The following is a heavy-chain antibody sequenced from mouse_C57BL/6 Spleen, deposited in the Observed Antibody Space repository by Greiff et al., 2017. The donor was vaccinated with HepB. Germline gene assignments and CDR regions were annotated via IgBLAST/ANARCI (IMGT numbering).Heavy chain of an antibody. CDR1: GYTFTSYG. CDR3: ARRDYYGSSRYYFDY. CDR2: IYPRSGNT. J-gene: IGHJ2*01. D-gene: IGHD1-1*01. Sequence: VQLQQSGAELARPGASVKLSCKASGYTFTSYGISWVKQRTGQGLEWIGEIYPRSGNTYYNEKFKGKATLTADKSSSTAYMELRSLTSEDSAVYFCARRDYYGSSRYYFDYWGQGTTPTVPS. V-gene: IGHV1-81*01.